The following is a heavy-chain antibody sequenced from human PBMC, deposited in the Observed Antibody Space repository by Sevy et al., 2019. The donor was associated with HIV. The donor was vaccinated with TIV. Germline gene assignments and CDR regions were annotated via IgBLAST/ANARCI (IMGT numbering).Heavy chain of an antibody. Sequence: SETLSLTCTVSGGSISSGGYYWTWIRQHPGKGLEWIGYIYYSGTTYYNPSLKSRVTISVDRSKNQFSLKLSSVTAADTAVYYCARWHDFWSGYYTGYYYGMDVWGQGTTVTASS. D-gene: IGHD3-3*01. CDR1: GGSISSGGYY. V-gene: IGHV4-31*03. CDR3: ARWHDFWSGYYTGYYYGMDV. J-gene: IGHJ6*02. CDR2: IYYSGTT.